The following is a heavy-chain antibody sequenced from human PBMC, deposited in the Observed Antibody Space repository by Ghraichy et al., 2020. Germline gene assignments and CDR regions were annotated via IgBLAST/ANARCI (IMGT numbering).Heavy chain of an antibody. Sequence: ASVKVSCKASGYTFTSYYMHWVRQAPGQGLEWMGIINPSGGSTSYTQRFQGRVTMTRDTSTSTVYMELSSLRSEDTAVYFCARDLGHYYGSGSYYKPLGYWGQGTLVTVSS. CDR1: GYTFTSYY. D-gene: IGHD3-10*01. CDR2: INPSGGST. J-gene: IGHJ4*02. V-gene: IGHV1-46*03. CDR3: ARDLGHYYGSGSYYKPLGY.